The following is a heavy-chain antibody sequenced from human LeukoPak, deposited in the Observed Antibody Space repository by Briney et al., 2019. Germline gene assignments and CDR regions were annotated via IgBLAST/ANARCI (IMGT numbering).Heavy chain of an antibody. CDR3: ARALGGSYYDH. D-gene: IGHD1-26*01. CDR2: IISNGGTT. V-gene: IGHV3-64*01. Sequence: GGSLRLSCAASGFTFSSYGMHWVRQAPGKGLEYVSAIISNGGTTYYANSVKGRFTISRDNSKNTLYLQMGSLRAEDMAVYYCARALGGSYYDHWGQGTLVTVSS. CDR1: GFTFSSYG. J-gene: IGHJ4*02.